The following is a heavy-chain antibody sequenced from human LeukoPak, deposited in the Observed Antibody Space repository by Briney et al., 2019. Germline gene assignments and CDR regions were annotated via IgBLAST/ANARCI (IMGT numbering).Heavy chain of an antibody. CDR1: GGSFSGYY. CDR3: ARGLGAAAARSSDY. D-gene: IGHD6-13*01. J-gene: IGHJ4*02. Sequence: SETLSLTRAVYGGSFSGYYWSWIRQPPGKGLEWIGEINHSGSTNYNPSPKSRVTISVDTSKNQFSLKLSSVTAADTAVYYCARGLGAAAARSSDYWGQGTLVTVSS. CDR2: INHSGST. V-gene: IGHV4-34*01.